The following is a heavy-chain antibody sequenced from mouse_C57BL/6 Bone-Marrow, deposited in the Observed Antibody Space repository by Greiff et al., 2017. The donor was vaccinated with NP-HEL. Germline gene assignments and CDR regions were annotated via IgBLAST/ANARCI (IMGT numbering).Heavy chain of an antibody. CDR3: ASGANYYYAMDY. D-gene: IGHD3-1*01. V-gene: IGHV1-80*01. J-gene: IGHJ4*01. Sequence: VQLQESGAELVKPGASVKISCKASGYAFSSYWMNWVKQRPGKGLEWIGQIYPGDGDTNYNGKFKGKATLTADKSSSTAYMQLSSLTSEDSAVYFCASGANYYYAMDYWGQGTSVTVSS. CDR2: IYPGDGDT. CDR1: GYAFSSYW.